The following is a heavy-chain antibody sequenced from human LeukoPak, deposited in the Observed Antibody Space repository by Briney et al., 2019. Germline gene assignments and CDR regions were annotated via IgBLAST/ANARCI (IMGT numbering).Heavy chain of an antibody. J-gene: IGHJ4*02. Sequence: GASVKVSCKASGYTFTSYGISWVRRAPGQGLECMGWINPYNGNTHYIQKFQGRVTMTTDTSTSTAYMELRSLRSDDTAVYYCTRGSGYNPADYWGQGTLVTVSS. V-gene: IGHV1-18*01. CDR3: TRGSGYNPADY. D-gene: IGHD3-22*01. CDR1: GYTFTSYG. CDR2: INPYNGNT.